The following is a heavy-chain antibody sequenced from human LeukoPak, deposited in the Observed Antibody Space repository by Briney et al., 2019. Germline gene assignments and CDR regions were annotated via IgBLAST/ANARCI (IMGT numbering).Heavy chain of an antibody. CDR3: ARVPSGSYYDTDTPNAFDI. Sequence: SETLSLTCTVSGGSLSTSSYYWGWVRQPPGKGLEWIGNIFYSGSTYYSPSLKSRVTISVDTSKNQFSLKLSSVTAADTAVYYCARVPSGSYYDTDTPNAFDIWGQGTMVTVSS. CDR1: GGSLSTSSYY. J-gene: IGHJ3*02. CDR2: IFYSGST. V-gene: IGHV4-39*07. D-gene: IGHD3-10*01.